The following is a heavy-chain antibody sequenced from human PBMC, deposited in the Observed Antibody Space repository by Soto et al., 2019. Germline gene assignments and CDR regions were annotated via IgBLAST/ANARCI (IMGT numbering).Heavy chain of an antibody. CDR3: ARHISIWVT. Sequence: SETLSLTCSVSGGSISSSSYYWGWIRQPPGKGLEWIGSIYYSESGTTTYNPSLKSRVTISVDTSKNQFSLNLSSVTAADTAVYYCARHISIWVTWGQGTPVTVSS. CDR1: GGSISSSSYY. V-gene: IGHV4-39*01. D-gene: IGHD3-10*01. J-gene: IGHJ4*02. CDR2: IYYSESGTT.